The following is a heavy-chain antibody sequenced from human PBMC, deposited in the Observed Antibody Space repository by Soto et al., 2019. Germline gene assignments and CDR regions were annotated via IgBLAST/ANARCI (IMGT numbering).Heavy chain of an antibody. V-gene: IGHV4-34*01. CDR2: INHSGST. CDR3: ARAYSGYDFDY. D-gene: IGHD5-12*01. Sequence: QVQLQQWGAGLLKPSETLSLTCAVYGGSFSGYYWSWIRQPPGKGLEWIGEINHSGSTNYNPSLKSRVTISVDTSKNQFSLKLSYVTAADTAVYYCARAYSGYDFDYWGQGTLVTVSS. J-gene: IGHJ4*02. CDR1: GGSFSGYY.